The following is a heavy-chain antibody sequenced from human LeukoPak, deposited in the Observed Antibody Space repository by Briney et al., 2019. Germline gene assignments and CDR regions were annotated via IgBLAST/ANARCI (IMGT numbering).Heavy chain of an antibody. Sequence: SETLSLTCTVSGDSITRNYWSWIRQPAGRGLEWIGRIYNSGNTNYSPSLESRVTMSTDTSKNQFSLKLTSVTAADTAVYYCARGSFDSSGYYVFDYWGQGTLVTVSS. CDR3: ARGSFDSSGYYVFDY. CDR1: GDSITRNY. D-gene: IGHD3-22*01. V-gene: IGHV4-4*07. CDR2: IYNSGNT. J-gene: IGHJ4*02.